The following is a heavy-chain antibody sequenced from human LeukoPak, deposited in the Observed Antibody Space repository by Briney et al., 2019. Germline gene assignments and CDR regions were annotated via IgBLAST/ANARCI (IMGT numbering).Heavy chain of an antibody. CDR3: ARGLLLRLNWFDP. Sequence: ASVKVSCKASGYTFTGYYMHWERQAPGQGLEWMGWINPNSGGTNYAQKFQGRVTMTRDTSISTAYMELSRLRSDDTAVYYCARGLLLRLNWFDPWGQGTLVTVSS. CDR2: INPNSGGT. V-gene: IGHV1-2*02. CDR1: GYTFTGYY. D-gene: IGHD3-3*01. J-gene: IGHJ5*02.